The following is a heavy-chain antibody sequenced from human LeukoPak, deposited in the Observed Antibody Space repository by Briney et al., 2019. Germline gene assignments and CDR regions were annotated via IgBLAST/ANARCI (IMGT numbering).Heavy chain of an antibody. CDR2: INHSGST. J-gene: IGHJ4*02. Sequence: PSETLSLTCSVYGGSLSGYYWTWIRQPPGKGLEWIGEINHSGSTNYSPSLRSRVTISVDTSKNQFSLKLSSVTAADTAVYYCARGVYITAAQYGYWGQGTLVTVSS. D-gene: IGHD6-13*01. CDR3: ARGVYITAAQYGY. CDR1: GGSLSGYY. V-gene: IGHV4-34*01.